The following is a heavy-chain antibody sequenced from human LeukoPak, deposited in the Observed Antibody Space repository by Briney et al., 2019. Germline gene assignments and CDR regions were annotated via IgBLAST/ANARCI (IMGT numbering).Heavy chain of an antibody. J-gene: IGHJ6*02. Sequence: QPGGSLRLSCTASGFTFSSYEMNWVRQAPGKGLEWISNINGGATIIYYANSVKGRFTISRDNAKNSLYLQMNSLRADDTAVYYCARRLPSYGMDVWGQGTTVIVSS. CDR3: ARRLPSYGMDV. CDR1: GFTFSSYE. V-gene: IGHV3-48*03. CDR2: INGGATII.